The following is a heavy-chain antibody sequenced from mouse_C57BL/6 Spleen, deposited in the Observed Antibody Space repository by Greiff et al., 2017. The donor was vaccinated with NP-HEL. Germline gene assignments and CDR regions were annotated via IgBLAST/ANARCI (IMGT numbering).Heavy chain of an antibody. D-gene: IGHD1-1*01. Sequence: VQLQQSGAELARPGASVKLSCKASGYTFTSYGISWVKQRTGQGLEWIGEIYPRSGNTYYNEKFKGKATLTADTSSSTAYMDLRSLTSEDSAVYFCARWDYGSSYDYWGQGTTLTVSS. V-gene: IGHV1-81*01. CDR1: GYTFTSYG. CDR2: IYPRSGNT. CDR3: ARWDYGSSYDY. J-gene: IGHJ2*01.